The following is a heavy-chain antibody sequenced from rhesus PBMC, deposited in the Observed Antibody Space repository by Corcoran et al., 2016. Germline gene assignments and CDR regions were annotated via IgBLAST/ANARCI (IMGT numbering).Heavy chain of an antibody. J-gene: IGHJ4*01. Sequence: QVQLQESGPGLVKASETLSLTCAVSGVSISSSNWWSWIRQSPGKGLEWLGYISGSSGNTFYNPSLKSRVAIPTDTSKSQFSLKLNSVTAADTAVYYCARHPGTGWMNFDYWGQGVLVTVSS. CDR1: GVSISSSNW. CDR3: ARHPGTGWMNFDY. CDR2: ISGSSGNT. D-gene: IGHD6-31*01. V-gene: IGHV4-65*01.